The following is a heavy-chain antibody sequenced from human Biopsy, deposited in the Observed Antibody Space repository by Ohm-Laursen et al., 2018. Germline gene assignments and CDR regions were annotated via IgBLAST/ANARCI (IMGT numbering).Heavy chain of an antibody. D-gene: IGHD3-10*01. V-gene: IGHV3-21*01. CDR1: GFPFTRFS. J-gene: IGHJ5*01. CDR3: ARGQPALYGGGSGFDS. CDR2: ITSDSSYI. Sequence: GSLRLSCTAPGFPFTRFSMDWVRQAPGKGLEWVAAITSDSSYINYDDSVKGRFTISRDNPKNSLYLQMNSLRADDSAVYFCARGQPALYGGGSGFDSWGQGTLVNVSS.